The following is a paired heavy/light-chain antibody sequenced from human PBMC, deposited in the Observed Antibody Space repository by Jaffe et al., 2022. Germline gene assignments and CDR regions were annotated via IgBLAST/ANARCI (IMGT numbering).Light chain of an antibody. CDR3: QQYGSSLFT. Sequence: EIVLTQSPGTLSLSPGERATLSCRASQSVSSSYLAWYQQKPGQAPRLLIYGASSRATGIPDRFSGSGSGTDFTLTISRLEPEDFAVYYCQQYGSSLFTFGGGTKVEIK. V-gene: IGKV3-20*01. CDR2: GAS. J-gene: IGKJ4*01. CDR1: QSVSSSY.
Heavy chain of an antibody. V-gene: IGHV5-51*03. J-gene: IGHJ5*02. D-gene: IGHD2-15*01. Sequence: EVQLVQSGAEVKKPGESLKISCKGSGYSFTSYWIGWVRQMPGKGLEWMGIIYPGDSDTRYSPSFQGQVTISADKSISTAYLQWSSLKASDTAMYYCARPLGYCSGGSCYPNWFDPWGQGTLVTVSS. CDR3: ARPLGYCSGGSCYPNWFDP. CDR1: GYSFTSYW. CDR2: IYPGDSDT.